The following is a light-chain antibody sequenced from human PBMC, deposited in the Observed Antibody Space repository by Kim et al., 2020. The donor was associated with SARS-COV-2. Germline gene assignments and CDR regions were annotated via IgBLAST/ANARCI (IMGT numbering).Light chain of an antibody. CDR2: GKN. Sequence: SSELTQDPAVSVALGQTVRITCQGDSLRSYYASWYQQKPGQAPVLVIYGKNNRPSGIPDRFSGSSSGNTASLTITGDQAEDEADYYCNSRDSSGNHWVFGGGTKVTVL. V-gene: IGLV3-19*01. J-gene: IGLJ3*02. CDR3: NSRDSSGNHWV. CDR1: SLRSYY.